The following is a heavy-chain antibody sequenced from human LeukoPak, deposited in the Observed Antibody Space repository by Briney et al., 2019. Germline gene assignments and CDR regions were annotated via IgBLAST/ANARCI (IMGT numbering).Heavy chain of an antibody. CDR2: TRNKANSYTT. V-gene: IGHV3-72*01. J-gene: IGHJ4*02. D-gene: IGHD3/OR15-3a*01. CDR3: AIVRTDYYFDY. CDR1: GFTFSDHY. Sequence: GGSLRLSCAAFGFTFSDHYMDWVRQAPGKGLEWVGRTRNKANSYTTEYAASVKGRFTISRDDSKNSLYLQMNSLKTEDTAMYYCAIVRTDYYFDYWGQGTLVTVSS.